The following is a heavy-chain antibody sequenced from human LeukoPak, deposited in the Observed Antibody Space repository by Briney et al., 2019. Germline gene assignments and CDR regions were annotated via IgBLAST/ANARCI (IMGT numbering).Heavy chain of an antibody. CDR1: GFIVSRSY. J-gene: IGHJ4*02. CDR2: IYSGGST. D-gene: IGHD3-3*01. V-gene: IGHV3-53*01. Sequence: PGGSLRLSCAASGFIVSRSYMSWVRQAPGKGLEWVSVIYSGGSTYYADSVKGRFTISRDNSKNTLYLQMNSLRAEDTAVYYCAASLRFLEWSFDYWGQGTLVTVSS. CDR3: AASLRFLEWSFDY.